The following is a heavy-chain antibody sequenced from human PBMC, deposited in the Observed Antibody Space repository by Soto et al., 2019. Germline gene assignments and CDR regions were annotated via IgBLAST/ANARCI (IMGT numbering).Heavy chain of an antibody. J-gene: IGHJ4*02. Sequence: EVQLLESGGGLVQPGGSLRLSCAASGFAFSSYAMSWVRQAPGKGLEWVSGIGGSGGSTFYADSVKGRFTISRDNSKNTMYLQMNSLRVEDTDIYYCARAEDEYGDQDHFGFWGQGTLVTVSS. D-gene: IGHD4-17*01. CDR2: IGGSGGST. CDR1: GFAFSSYA. CDR3: ARAEDEYGDQDHFGF. V-gene: IGHV3-23*01.